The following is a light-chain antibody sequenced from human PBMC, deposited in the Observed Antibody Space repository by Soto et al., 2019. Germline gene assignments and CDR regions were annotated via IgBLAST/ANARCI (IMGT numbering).Light chain of an antibody. CDR2: GAS. J-gene: IGKJ5*01. CDR1: QRVSGN. V-gene: IGKV3-15*01. Sequence: EIVMTQSPATLSVSPGERAALSCRASQRVSGNLAWYQQTPGQAPRLLIYGASTRATGIPARFSGSGFGTEFTLTIISLKSEDFAVYYCQQYNYRPPAFGQGTRLEIK. CDR3: QQYNYRPPA.